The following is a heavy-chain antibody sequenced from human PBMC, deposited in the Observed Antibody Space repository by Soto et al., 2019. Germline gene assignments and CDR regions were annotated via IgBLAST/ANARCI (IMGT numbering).Heavy chain of an antibody. J-gene: IGHJ4*02. CDR2: IYHSGST. V-gene: IGHV4-30-2*01. CDR1: GGSISSGGYS. CDR3: ARGVDTAMVGRLFDH. D-gene: IGHD5-18*01. Sequence: QLQLQESGSGLVKPSQTLSLTCAVSGGSISSGGYSWSWIRQPPGKGLEWIGYIYHSGSTYYNPSIQSRVTISVDSSKNQFSLKLSSVTAADTAVYYCARGVDTAMVGRLFDHWGQGTLVTVSS.